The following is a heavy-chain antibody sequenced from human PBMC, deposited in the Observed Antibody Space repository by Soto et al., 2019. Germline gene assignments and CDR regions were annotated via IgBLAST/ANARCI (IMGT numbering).Heavy chain of an antibody. J-gene: IGHJ5*02. CDR1: GGSISSSSYY. V-gene: IGHV4-39*01. CDR2: IYYSGST. Sequence: QLQLQESGPGLVKPSETLSLTCTVSGGSISSSSYYWGWIRQPPGKGLEWIGSIYYSGSTYYNPSLKRRVTISEDTSKNQFALKLSSVTAADTAVYYCASQRDVGSSWRPLYNWFAPWGQGTLVTVSS. CDR3: ASQRDVGSSWRPLYNWFAP. D-gene: IGHD6-13*01.